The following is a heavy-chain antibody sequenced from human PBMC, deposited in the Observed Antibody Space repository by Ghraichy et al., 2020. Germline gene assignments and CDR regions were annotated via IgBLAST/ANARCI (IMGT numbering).Heavy chain of an antibody. Sequence: SETLSLTCTVSGGSISSGGDYWSWIRQHPGKGLEWIGYIYYSGKTYYNPSLKSRVTISVDTAKNQFSLKLSSVPAADTAVYYWARDSGGGWYPRGTYYYYYGMDVWGQGTTVTVSS. D-gene: IGHD6-19*01. CDR3: ARDSGGGWYPRGTYYYYYGMDV. V-gene: IGHV4-31*03. CDR1: GGSISSGGDY. J-gene: IGHJ6*02. CDR2: IYYSGKT.